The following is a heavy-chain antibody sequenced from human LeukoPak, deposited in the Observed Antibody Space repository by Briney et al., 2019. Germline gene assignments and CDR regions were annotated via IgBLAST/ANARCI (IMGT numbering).Heavy chain of an antibody. CDR3: ACSGGSWDAFDF. CDR1: GFIFDDYA. Sequence: GRSLRLSCAASGFIFDDYAMPWVRQPPGKGLEWVSGISWNSSSISYADSMKGRFTIARNTAKNSLYLQMTSLTAEDMALYYCACSGGSWDAFDFWGQGAMVTVSS. CDR2: ISWNSSSI. J-gene: IGHJ3*01. V-gene: IGHV3-9*03. D-gene: IGHD2-15*01.